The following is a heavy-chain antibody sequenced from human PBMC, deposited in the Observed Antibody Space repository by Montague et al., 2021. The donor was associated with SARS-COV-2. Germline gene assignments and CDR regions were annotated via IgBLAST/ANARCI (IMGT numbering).Heavy chain of an antibody. Sequence: TRSLTCTVSGGSISSGSYYWNWIRQPARKGLEWIGRIYTSGGTNYXPSLKSRVTISVDTSKNQFSLKLSSVTAADTAVYYCARESLHLTGYYNDYSDYWGQGTLVTVSS. CDR2: IYTSGGT. CDR3: ARESLHLTGYYNDYSDY. D-gene: IGHD3-9*01. J-gene: IGHJ4*02. CDR1: GGSISSGSYY. V-gene: IGHV4-61*02.